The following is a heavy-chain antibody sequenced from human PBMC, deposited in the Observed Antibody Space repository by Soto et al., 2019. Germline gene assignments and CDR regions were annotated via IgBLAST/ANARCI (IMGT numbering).Heavy chain of an antibody. CDR3: SRRVHFNWFDP. CDR2: IYYSGRT. J-gene: IGHJ5*02. Sequence: QVQLQESGPGLVKPSETLSLTCTVSGGSISSYYWSWIRQPPGKGLEWIGYIYYSGRTNYNPSLKCLVTISVDTSKNQFSLKLSSVTAADTAVYYCSRRVHFNWFDPWGQGTLVTVSS. V-gene: IGHV4-59*01. CDR1: GGSISSYY.